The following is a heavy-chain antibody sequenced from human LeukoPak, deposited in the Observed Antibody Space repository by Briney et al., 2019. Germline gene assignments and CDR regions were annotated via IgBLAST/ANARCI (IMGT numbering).Heavy chain of an antibody. J-gene: IGHJ5*02. D-gene: IGHD2-15*01. CDR2: ITSSGSTI. Sequence: GXSLRLSCAASGFTFSSYSMNWVRQAPGKGLEWVSYITSSGSTIYYADSVKGRFTISRDNAKNSLSLQMNSLRAEDTAVYYCARAGYCSGGSCIRSFDPWGQGTLVTVSS. CDR1: GFTFSSYS. V-gene: IGHV3-48*01. CDR3: ARAGYCSGGSCIRSFDP.